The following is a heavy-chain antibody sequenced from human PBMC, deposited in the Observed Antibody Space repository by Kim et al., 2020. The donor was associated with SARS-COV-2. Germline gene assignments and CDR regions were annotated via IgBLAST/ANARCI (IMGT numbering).Heavy chain of an antibody. Sequence: GGSLRLSCAASGFTFSGSTIHWVRHASGKGLEWVGRVRSKVDSYATTYAASVKGRFTVSRDDSKNTAYLQMDSLKSEDTALYYCTRDYSGDIGGRMDVWGQGTTVTVSS. D-gene: IGHD3-10*01. J-gene: IGHJ6*02. CDR3: TRDYSGDIGGRMDV. CDR2: VRSKVDSYAT. CDR1: GFTFSGST. V-gene: IGHV3-73*01.